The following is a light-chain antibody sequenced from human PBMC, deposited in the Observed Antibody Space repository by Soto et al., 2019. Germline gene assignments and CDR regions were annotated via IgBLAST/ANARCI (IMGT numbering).Light chain of an antibody. CDR3: QQYDTYLWT. Sequence: DIQMTQSPSSLSASVGDRVTITCRASQTISSWLAWYQQKPGKAPKLLIYKASTLKSGVPSRFSGSGSGTEFTLTISSLQPDDFATYYCQQYDTYLWTFGQGTKVDI. V-gene: IGKV1-5*03. J-gene: IGKJ1*01. CDR1: QTISSW. CDR2: KAS.